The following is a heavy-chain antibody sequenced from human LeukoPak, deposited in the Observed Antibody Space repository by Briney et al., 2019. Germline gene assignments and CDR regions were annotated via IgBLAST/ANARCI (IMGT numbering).Heavy chain of an antibody. D-gene: IGHD2-2*01. CDR3: AKLPAAINYYYYYYMDV. V-gene: IGHV3-30*02. CDR2: IRYDGSNK. CDR1: GFTFSSYG. Sequence: PGGSLRLSCAASGFTFSSYGMHWVRQAPGKGLEWVAFIRYDGSNKYYADSVKGRFTISRDNSKNTLYLQMNSLRAEDTAVYYCAKLPAAINYYYYYYMDVWGKGTTVTVSS. J-gene: IGHJ6*03.